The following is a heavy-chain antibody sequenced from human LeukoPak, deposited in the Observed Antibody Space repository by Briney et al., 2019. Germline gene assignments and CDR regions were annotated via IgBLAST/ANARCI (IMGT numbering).Heavy chain of an antibody. D-gene: IGHD2-15*01. CDR1: GGSISSSSYY. V-gene: IGHV4-39*07. J-gene: IGHJ5*02. Sequence: PPETLSLTCTVSGGSISSSSYYWGWIRQPPGKGLEWIGNIYYSGNTYYNPSLKSRVTISVDTSKKQFSLKLSSVTAADTAVYYCARGARAASNNWFDPWGQGTLVTVSS. CDR3: ARGARAASNNWFDP. CDR2: IYYSGNT.